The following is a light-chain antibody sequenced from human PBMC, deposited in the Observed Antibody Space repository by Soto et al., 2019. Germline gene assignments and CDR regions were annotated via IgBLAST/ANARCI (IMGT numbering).Light chain of an antibody. CDR2: EVT. J-gene: IGLJ1*01. CDR1: RSDVGGYNY. CDR3: SSYAGSNNFFL. Sequence: QSALTQPPSASGSPGQSVTISCTGTRSDVGGYNYVSWYQQHPGKAPKLIIYEVTKRPSGVPDRFSGSKSANTASLTVSGLQAEDEADYYCSSYAGSNNFFLFGPGTKLTVL. V-gene: IGLV2-8*01.